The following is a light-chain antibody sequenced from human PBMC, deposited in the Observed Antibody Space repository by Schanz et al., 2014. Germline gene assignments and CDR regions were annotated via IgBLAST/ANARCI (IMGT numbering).Light chain of an antibody. CDR2: GAS. Sequence: IVMTQSPATLSVSPGDRATLSCRASQSLRNNLAWYQQKPGQAPRLLIYGASTRATGIPARFSGSGSGTEFTLTISSLEPEDFAVYYCQQRSNWPPLSFGGGTKVEIK. CDR1: QSLRNN. J-gene: IGKJ4*01. V-gene: IGKV3-15*01. CDR3: QQRSNWPPLS.